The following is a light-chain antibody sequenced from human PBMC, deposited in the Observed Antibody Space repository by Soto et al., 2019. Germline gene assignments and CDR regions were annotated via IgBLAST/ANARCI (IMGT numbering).Light chain of an antibody. CDR1: GFLSGSY. J-gene: IGKJ2*01. CDR2: AAP. Sequence: EFVLTRFPGPLSLSPGEKAPLFCRAGGFLSGSYLVWYQQKPGQAPRLLIYAAPRRATGIPDRFSGSGSATEYTLTINTLEPEDFAVYYCQQQGTFGQGTKLEIK. CDR3: QQQGT. V-gene: IGKV3-20*01.